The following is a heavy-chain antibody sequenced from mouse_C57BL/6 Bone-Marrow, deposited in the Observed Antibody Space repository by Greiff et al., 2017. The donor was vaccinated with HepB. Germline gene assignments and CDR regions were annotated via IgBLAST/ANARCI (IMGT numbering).Heavy chain of an antibody. V-gene: IGHV2-2*01. CDR3: ARIYYDYGWYYFDY. CDR2: IWSGGST. Sequence: VMLVESGPGLVQPSQSLSITCTVSGFSLTSYGVHWVRQSPGKGLEWLGVIWSGGSTDYNAAFISRLSISKDNSKSQVFFKMNSLQADDTAIYYCARIYYDYGWYYFDYWGQGTTLTVSS. J-gene: IGHJ2*01. D-gene: IGHD2-4*01. CDR1: GFSLTSYG.